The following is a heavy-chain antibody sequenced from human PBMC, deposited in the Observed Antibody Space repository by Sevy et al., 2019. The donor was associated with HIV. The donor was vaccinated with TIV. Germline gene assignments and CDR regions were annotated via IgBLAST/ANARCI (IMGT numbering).Heavy chain of an antibody. CDR3: AKGGFGIRTHLAY. Sequence: ASVKVSCKASGYTFTNYYIHWVRQAPGQGLEWMGRINPDNGGTNFAQKVQGRVTMTIDTSINTAYMDLSRLTSDDTAVYYCAKGGFGIRTHLAYWGQGTLVTVSS. D-gene: IGHD3-10*01. J-gene: IGHJ4*02. V-gene: IGHV1-2*06. CDR1: GYTFTNYY. CDR2: INPDNGGT.